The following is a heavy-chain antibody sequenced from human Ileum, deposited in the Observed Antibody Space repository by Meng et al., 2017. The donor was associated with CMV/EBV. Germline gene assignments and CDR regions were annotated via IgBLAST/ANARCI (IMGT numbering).Heavy chain of an antibody. CDR2: IKSKTDGGTI. V-gene: IGHV3-15*01. J-gene: IGHJ4*02. Sequence: GESLKISCAASGFTFTDAWMTWVRQTPGKGLEWVGRIKSKTDGGTIEHAAPVKGRFTISGDGSKNTIYLQMNSLNTEDTGVYYCATEWMRTAGTRYWGQGTLVTVSS. CDR1: GFTFTDAW. D-gene: IGHD6-13*01. CDR3: ATEWMRTAGTRY.